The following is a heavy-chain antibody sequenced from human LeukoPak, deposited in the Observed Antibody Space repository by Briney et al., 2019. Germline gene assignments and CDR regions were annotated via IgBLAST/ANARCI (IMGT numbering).Heavy chain of an antibody. V-gene: IGHV3-11*01. Sequence: GGSLRLSCAASGFTFSDYYMSWFRQAPGKGLEWVSYISSSGSTIYYADPVKGRFTISRDNARNSLDLQMNSLRAEDTAVYYCARGTSTYLGTFDPWGQGTLVTVSS. CDR1: GFTFSDYY. J-gene: IGHJ5*02. CDR2: ISSSGSTI. CDR3: ARGTSTYLGTFDP. D-gene: IGHD1-1*01.